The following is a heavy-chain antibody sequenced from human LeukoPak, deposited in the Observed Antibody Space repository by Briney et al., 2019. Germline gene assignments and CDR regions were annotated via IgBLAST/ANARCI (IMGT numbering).Heavy chain of an antibody. Sequence: SETLSLTCSVSGGSISIYYWSWIRQPAGKGLEWIGRIYTSGSTNHNPSLKSRVTISVDTSKNQFSLKLSSVTAADTAVYYCARVVYSGYDFRGAMDVWGKGTTVTVSS. D-gene: IGHD5-12*01. CDR1: GGSISIYY. V-gene: IGHV4-4*07. CDR3: ARVVYSGYDFRGAMDV. CDR2: IYTSGST. J-gene: IGHJ6*03.